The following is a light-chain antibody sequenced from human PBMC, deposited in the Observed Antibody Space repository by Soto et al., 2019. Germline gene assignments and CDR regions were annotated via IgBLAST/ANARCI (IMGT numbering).Light chain of an antibody. V-gene: IGKV3-20*01. CDR2: GAS. Sequence: EIVLTQSPGALSVAPGETLSLSCRASEAINNNFVAWYQQRPGQVPRLLMYGASIRVSGVPDRISGRRSGTGFILNIARVEHEDSEVYFCQQYHLSPLTFGGGTQV. CDR3: QQYHLSPLT. CDR1: EAINNNF. J-gene: IGKJ4*01.